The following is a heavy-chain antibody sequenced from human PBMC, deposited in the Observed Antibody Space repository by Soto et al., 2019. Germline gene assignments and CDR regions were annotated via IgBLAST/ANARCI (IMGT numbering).Heavy chain of an antibody. CDR1: GFTFTDYG. D-gene: IGHD3-3*01. V-gene: IGHV3-30-3*01. J-gene: IGHJ6*02. CDR3: VRDSNDFWTGYTERVYGTDV. Sequence: QAQLVESGGGMVQPGKSLRLSCVVSGFTFTDYGFHWIRQAPGKGLEWVAVISYDGSNKNYADSVKGRFTTSRDNSNNTVFMEMNSLRIDDTGVYYCVRDSNDFWTGYTERVYGTDVWGQGTTVTVSS. CDR2: ISYDGSNK.